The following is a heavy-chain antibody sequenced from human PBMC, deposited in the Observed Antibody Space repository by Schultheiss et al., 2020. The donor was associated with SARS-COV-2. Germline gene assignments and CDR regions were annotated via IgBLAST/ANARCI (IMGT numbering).Heavy chain of an antibody. CDR1: GFTFSSYG. CDR2: ISYDGSNK. D-gene: IGHD3-10*01. V-gene: IGHV3-30*18. J-gene: IGHJ4*02. Sequence: GGSLRLSCAASGFTFSSYGMHWVRQAPGKGLEWVAVISYDGSNKYYADSVKGRFTISRDNSKNTLYLQMNSLRAEDTAVYYCAKDTHYSYFDYWGQGTLVTVSS. CDR3: AKDTHYSYFDY.